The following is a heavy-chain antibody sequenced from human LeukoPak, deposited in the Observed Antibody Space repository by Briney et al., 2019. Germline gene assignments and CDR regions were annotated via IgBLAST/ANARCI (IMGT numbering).Heavy chain of an antibody. Sequence: SETLSLTCSVSGASISGHYWSWVRQPPGKGLEWFGYIYYGGSANYNPSLKSRVTIAVDTSTNQFSLKLNSVTAADTAVYYCAGLNLRRVGEYYMDVWGKGTTVTVSS. CDR3: AGLNLRRVGEYYMDV. J-gene: IGHJ6*03. V-gene: IGHV4-59*11. CDR1: GASISGHY. D-gene: IGHD3-10*01. CDR2: IYYGGSA.